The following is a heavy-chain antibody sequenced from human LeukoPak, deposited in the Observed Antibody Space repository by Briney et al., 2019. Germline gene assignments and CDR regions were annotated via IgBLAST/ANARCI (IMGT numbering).Heavy chain of an antibody. CDR1: GFTFSSYG. CDR2: ITSGDST. Sequence: GGSLRPSCAASGFTFSSYGMNWVRQVPGKGPEWVSGITSGDSTYYADSVKGRFTISRDNSKNTLFLQMNSLRAEDTAVYYCARRSLDGHWGQGTLVTVSS. D-gene: IGHD3/OR15-3a*01. CDR3: ARRSLDGH. J-gene: IGHJ4*02. V-gene: IGHV3-23*01.